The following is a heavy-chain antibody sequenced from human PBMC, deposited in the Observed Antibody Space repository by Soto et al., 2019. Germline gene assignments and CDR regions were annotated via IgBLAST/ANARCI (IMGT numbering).Heavy chain of an antibody. CDR1: GGSVSSGSYY. Sequence: SETLSLTCTVSGGSVSSGSYYWSWIRQPPGKGLEWIGYIYYSGSTNYNPSLKSRVTISVDTSKHQFSLKLSSVTAADTAVYYCARVVGAGTYNWFDPWGQGTLGTVSS. CDR2: IYYSGST. D-gene: IGHD3-10*01. CDR3: ARVVGAGTYNWFDP. J-gene: IGHJ5*02. V-gene: IGHV4-61*01.